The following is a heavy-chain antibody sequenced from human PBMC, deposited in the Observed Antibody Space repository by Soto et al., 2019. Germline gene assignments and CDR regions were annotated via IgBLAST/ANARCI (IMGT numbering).Heavy chain of an antibody. V-gene: IGHV3-15*07. CDR3: TTDEEVLVVVGTGGDDY. J-gene: IGHJ4*02. Sequence: SVSNAWMNWVRQAPGKGLEWVGRIKSKTDGGTTDYAAPVKGRFTISRDDSKNTLYLQMNSLKTEGTAVYYCTTDEEVLVVVGTGGDDYRGQGTLVTVSS. D-gene: IGHD2-15*01. CDR1: SVSNAW. CDR2: IKSKTDGGTT.